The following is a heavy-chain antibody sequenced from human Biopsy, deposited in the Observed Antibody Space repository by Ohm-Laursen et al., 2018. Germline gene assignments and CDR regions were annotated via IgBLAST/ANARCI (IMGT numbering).Heavy chain of an antibody. Sequence: SETLSLTCSVSGGSISSRNHYWGWLRQPPGKGLEWIGHVYYSGSTFYNSSLESRVTVSVDTSKNQFHLRLTSMSASDTAVYYCARQVDFWSGYVDYWGQGTLVAVSS. CDR3: ARQVDFWSGYVDY. D-gene: IGHD3-3*01. CDR1: GGSISSRNHY. V-gene: IGHV4-39*01. CDR2: VYYSGST. J-gene: IGHJ4*02.